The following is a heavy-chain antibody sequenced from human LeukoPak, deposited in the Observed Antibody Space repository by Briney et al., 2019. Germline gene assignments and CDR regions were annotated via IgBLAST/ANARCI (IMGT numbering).Heavy chain of an antibody. CDR1: GFTFSSYS. J-gene: IGHJ4*02. D-gene: IGHD3-9*01. CDR3: ARAPYDILTGYSPYSFES. Sequence: GGSLTLSCALSGFTFSSYSMNWVRQAPGKGLEWVSSIGIVSRYIHYADSSKGRFTISRDNAKNSLFLQMASLRAEDTAVYYCARAPYDILTGYSPYSFESWGQGTLVTVSP. V-gene: IGHV3-21*01. CDR2: IGIVSRYI.